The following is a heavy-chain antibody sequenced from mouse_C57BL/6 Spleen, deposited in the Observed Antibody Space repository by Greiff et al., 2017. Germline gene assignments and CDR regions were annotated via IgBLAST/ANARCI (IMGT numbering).Heavy chain of an antibody. CDR3: ARSGYYGSSYVV. CDR1: GYTFTSYW. Sequence: VQLQQPGAELVMPGASVKLSCKASGYTFTSYWMHWVKQRPGQGLEWIGEIDPSDSYTNYNQKFKGKSTLTVDKSSSTAYMQLSSLTSEDSAVYYCARSGYYGSSYVVWGTGTTVTVSS. D-gene: IGHD1-1*01. J-gene: IGHJ1*03. CDR2: IDPSDSYT. V-gene: IGHV1-69*01.